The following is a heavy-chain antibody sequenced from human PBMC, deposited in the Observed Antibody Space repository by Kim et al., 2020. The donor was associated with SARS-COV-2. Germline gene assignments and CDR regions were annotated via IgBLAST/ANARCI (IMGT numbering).Heavy chain of an antibody. CDR2: INGSTTYT. J-gene: IGHJ3*01. Sequence: GGSLRLSCAASGFTFRSYSMNWVRQAPGKGLEWVASINGSTTYTYYAASLKGRFTISRDNARNSLYLEMNSLRVEDMAIYYCARDLHRWSGSVEVVDVWGPGTMVTVSS. CDR3: ARDLHRWSGSVEVVDV. CDR1: GFTFRSYS. V-gene: IGHV3-21*06. D-gene: IGHD6-13*01.